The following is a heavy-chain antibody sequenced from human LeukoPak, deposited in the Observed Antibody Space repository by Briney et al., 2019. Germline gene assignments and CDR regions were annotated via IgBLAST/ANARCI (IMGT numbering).Heavy chain of an antibody. Sequence: ASVKVSCKASGYTFTGYYMHWVRQAPGQGLEWMGWINPNSGGTKYAQKFQGGVAMTRDRSISTAYMELSWLTSEDTAVYYCTRETGGSTLVTLPSDNWGQGTPVTVSS. J-gene: IGHJ4*02. CDR1: GYTFTGYY. CDR2: INPNSGGT. V-gene: IGHV1-2*02. D-gene: IGHD4-23*01. CDR3: TRETGGSTLVTLPSDN.